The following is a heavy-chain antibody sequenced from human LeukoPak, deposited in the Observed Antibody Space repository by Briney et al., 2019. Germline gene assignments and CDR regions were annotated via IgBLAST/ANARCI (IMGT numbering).Heavy chain of an antibody. V-gene: IGHV1-46*01. CDR2: INPSGGST. CDR3: ARDVDPLGMVVVYYYGMDV. D-gene: IGHD2-21*01. J-gene: IGHJ6*02. CDR1: GYTFTSYY. Sequence: ASVKVSCKASGYTFTSYYMHWVRQAPGQGLEWMGIINPSGGSTNDAQKFQDRVTMTRDTSTSTVYMELSSLRSDDTAVYYCARDVDPLGMVVVYYYGMDVWGQGTTVTVSS.